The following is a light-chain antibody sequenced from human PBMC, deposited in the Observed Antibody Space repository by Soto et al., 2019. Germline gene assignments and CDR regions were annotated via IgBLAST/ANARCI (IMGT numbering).Light chain of an antibody. CDR2: DAS. CDR1: PTIAYNF. Sequence: IVLTQSPGTLSLSPGEVATLSCGASPTIAYNFLAWYQQKPGLAPRLLVYDASKRATGIPDRFSGSGSGTDFTLAITTLEPEDFAVYYCQHYGDSSSTFGGGTRVEI. V-gene: IGKV3D-20*01. J-gene: IGKJ4*01. CDR3: QHYGDSSST.